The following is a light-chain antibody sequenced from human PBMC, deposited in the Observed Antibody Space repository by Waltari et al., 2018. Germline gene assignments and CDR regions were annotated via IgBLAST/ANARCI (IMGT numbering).Light chain of an antibody. CDR3: QQYYSAPLT. CDR2: WAS. CDR1: QSVLYSVNNKIN. Sequence: DIVMTQSPDSLPVSLGERATINCKSSQSVLYSVNNKINGAWYQQKPGQPPKLLIYWASIRESGVPDRFSGSGSGTDFTLTISSLQAEDVAVYYCQQYYSAPLTFGGGTKVEI. J-gene: IGKJ4*01. V-gene: IGKV4-1*01.